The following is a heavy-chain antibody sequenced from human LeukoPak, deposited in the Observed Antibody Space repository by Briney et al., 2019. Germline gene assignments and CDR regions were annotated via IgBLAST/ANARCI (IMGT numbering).Heavy chain of an antibody. CDR3: ARGLYSSSWYYFDY. V-gene: IGHV3-11*04. CDR2: ISSSGSTI. CDR1: GFTFSDYY. J-gene: IGHJ4*02. D-gene: IGHD6-13*01. Sequence: GGSLRLSCAASGFTFSDYYMSWIRQAPGNGLEWVSYISSSGSTIYYADSVKGRFTISRDNAKNSLYLQMNSLRAEDTAVYYCARGLYSSSWYYFDYWGQGTLVTVSS.